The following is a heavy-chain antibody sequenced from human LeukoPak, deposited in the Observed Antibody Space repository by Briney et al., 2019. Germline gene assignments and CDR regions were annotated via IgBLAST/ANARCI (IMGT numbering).Heavy chain of an antibody. CDR3: ARDYYDILTGSGPIDY. CDR2: ISYDGSNK. CDR1: GLTFSSYA. V-gene: IGHV3-30*04. J-gene: IGHJ4*02. D-gene: IGHD3-9*01. Sequence: GGSLRLSCAASGLTFSSYAMHWVRQAPGKGLEWVAVISYDGSNKYYADSVKGRFTISRDNSKNTLYLQMNSLRAEDTAVYYCARDYYDILTGSGPIDYWGQGTLVTVSS.